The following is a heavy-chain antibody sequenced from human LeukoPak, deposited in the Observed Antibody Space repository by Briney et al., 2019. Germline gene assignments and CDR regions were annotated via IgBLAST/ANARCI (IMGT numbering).Heavy chain of an antibody. V-gene: IGHV3-74*01. CDR2: INSDGSST. CDR3: ARDGLAAITFDY. Sequence: PGGSLRLSCVASGFTFSSYWMHWVRQAPGKGLVWVSHINSDGSSTTYADPVKGRFTISRDNAKNTLYLQMNSLRAEDTAVYYCARDGLAAITFDYWGQGILVTVSS. J-gene: IGHJ4*02. CDR1: GFTFSSYW. D-gene: IGHD5-24*01.